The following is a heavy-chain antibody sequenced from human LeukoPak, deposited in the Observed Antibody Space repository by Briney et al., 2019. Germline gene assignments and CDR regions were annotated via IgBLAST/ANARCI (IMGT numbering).Heavy chain of an antibody. Sequence: GGSLRLSCAASGFTFSSYWMSWVRQAPGKGLEWVANIKEDGSEKYYVDSVKGRFTISRDNAKNSLYLQMNSLRAEDTAVYYCARDGNCSGGSCYSRWYFDLWGRGTLVTVSS. CDR2: IKEDGSEK. V-gene: IGHV3-7*01. D-gene: IGHD2-15*01. CDR3: ARDGNCSGGSCYSRWYFDL. J-gene: IGHJ2*01. CDR1: GFTFSSYW.